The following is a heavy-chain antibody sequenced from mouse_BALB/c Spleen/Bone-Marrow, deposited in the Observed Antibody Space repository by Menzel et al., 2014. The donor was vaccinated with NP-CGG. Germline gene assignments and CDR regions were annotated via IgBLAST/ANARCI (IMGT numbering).Heavy chain of an antibody. Sequence: VQLQQSGAELVKPGASVKLSCRASGYTFTSYWMHWVKQRPGQGLEWIGEINPSNGRSNYNEKFKSKATLTVDKSSSTAYMQLSSQTSEDSAVYYCSRGYFACWGQETLVTVSA. V-gene: IGHV1S81*02. J-gene: IGHJ3*01. D-gene: IGHD2-14*01. CDR1: GYTFTSYW. CDR2: INPSNGRS. CDR3: SRGYFAC.